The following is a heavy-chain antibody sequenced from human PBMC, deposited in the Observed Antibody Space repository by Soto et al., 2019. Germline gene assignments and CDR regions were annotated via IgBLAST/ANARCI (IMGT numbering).Heavy chain of an antibody. V-gene: IGHV3-33*01. CDR2: IWYDGSNK. CDR1: GFTFSSYG. D-gene: IGHD6-19*01. CDR3: ARDWVPYSSGRGWYFDL. Sequence: QGQLVESGGGVVQPGMSLRLSCAASGFTFSSYGMHWVRQAPGKGLEWVAVIWYDGSNKYYADSVKGRFAISSDNSKNTLYLQMNSLRAEDTAVYYCARDWVPYSSGRGWYFDLWGRGTLVTVSS. J-gene: IGHJ2*01.